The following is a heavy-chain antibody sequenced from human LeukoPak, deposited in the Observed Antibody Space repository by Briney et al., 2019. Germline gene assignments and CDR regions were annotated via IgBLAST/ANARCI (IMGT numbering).Heavy chain of an antibody. D-gene: IGHD5-24*01. CDR2: ISSSSSYI. J-gene: IGHJ4*02. CDR1: GFTFSSYW. V-gene: IGHV3-21*01. CDR3: ASLRDGYNSWYFDY. Sequence: GGSLRLSCAASGFTFSSYWMSWVRQAPGKGLEWVSSISSSSSYIYYADSVKGRFTISRDNAKNSLYLQMNSLRAEDTAVYYCASLRDGYNSWYFDYWGQGTLVTVSS.